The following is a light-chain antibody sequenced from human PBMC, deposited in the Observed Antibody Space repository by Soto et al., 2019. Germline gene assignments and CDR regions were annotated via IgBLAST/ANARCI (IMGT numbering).Light chain of an antibody. J-gene: IGKJ2*02. CDR3: QQSYSTRWT. Sequence: DIQMTQSPSSLSASVGDRVTITCRASQSISSYLNWYQQKPGKAPKLLIYAASSLPSGVPSRFSGSGSGTDFTLTISSLQPEDFATYYCQQSYSTRWTFGQGTKLEIK. CDR2: AAS. CDR1: QSISSY. V-gene: IGKV1-39*01.